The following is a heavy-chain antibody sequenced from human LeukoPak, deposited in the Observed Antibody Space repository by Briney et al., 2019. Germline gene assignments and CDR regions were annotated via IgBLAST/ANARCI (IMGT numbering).Heavy chain of an antibody. CDR1: GFTFTSSA. J-gene: IGHJ4*02. CDR2: IVVGSGNT. D-gene: IGHD3-3*01. V-gene: IGHV1-58*02. Sequence: SVKVSCKASGFTFTSSAMQWVRQARGQRLEWIGWIVVGSGNTNYAQKFQERVTITRDMSTSTAYMELSSLRSEDTAMYYCARGYYDFWSGYYADYWGQGTLVTVSS. CDR3: ARGYYDFWSGYYADY.